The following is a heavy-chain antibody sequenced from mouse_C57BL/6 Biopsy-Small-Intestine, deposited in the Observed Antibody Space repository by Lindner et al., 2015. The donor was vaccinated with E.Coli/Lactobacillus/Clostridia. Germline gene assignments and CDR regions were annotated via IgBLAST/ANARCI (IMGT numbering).Heavy chain of an antibody. D-gene: IGHD4-1*01. CDR2: IDPYNGVT. J-gene: IGHJ2*01. V-gene: IGHV1S135*01. CDR1: DYSFTGHN. CDR3: ARLGTGYYFDY. Sequence: VQLQESGPELVKPGGSVKMSCKASDYSFTGHNMHWVKQSHGKSLEWIGYIDPYNGVTSYNQKFKGKATLTVDKSSSTAYMQLNSLTSEDSAVYYCARLGTGYYFDYWGQGTTLTVSS.